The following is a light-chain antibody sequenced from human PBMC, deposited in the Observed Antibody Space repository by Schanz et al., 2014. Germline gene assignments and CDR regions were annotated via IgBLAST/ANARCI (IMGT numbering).Light chain of an antibody. V-gene: IGLV2-11*01. CDR2: DVS. J-gene: IGLJ2*01. CDR3: SSYAGSNSFVV. Sequence: QSVLTQPRSVSGSPGQSVTISCTGTSSDVGGYNYVSWYQRHPGKAPKLMIYDVSKRPSGVPDRFSGSKSGNTASLTVSGLQAEDEADYYCSSYAGSNSFVVFGGGTKLTVL. CDR1: SSDVGGYNY.